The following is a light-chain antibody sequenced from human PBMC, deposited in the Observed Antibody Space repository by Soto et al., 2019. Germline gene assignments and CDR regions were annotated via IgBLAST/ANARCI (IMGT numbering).Light chain of an antibody. V-gene: IGLV2-23*02. CDR3: CSFAGSRILYV. CDR2: AVT. J-gene: IGLJ1*01. Sequence: QSVRTQPASVSVSPGQSITISCTGSRSDVGGYNLVSWYQQHPGKAPKLMIYAVTRRPSGVSNRFSGSKSGDTASLTISGLQAEDEANYYCCSFAGSRILYVFGTGTKVTVL. CDR1: RSDVGGYNL.